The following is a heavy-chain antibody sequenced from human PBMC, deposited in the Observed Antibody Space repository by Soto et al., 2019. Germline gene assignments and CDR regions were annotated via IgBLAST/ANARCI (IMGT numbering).Heavy chain of an antibody. J-gene: IGHJ6*02. V-gene: IGHV3-21*01. CDR1: GFTFSSYG. CDR2: ISSSSSYI. CDR3: AREWGEISYGMDV. D-gene: IGHD1-26*01. Sequence: PGGSLRLSCAASGFTFSSYGMNWVRQAPGKGLEWVSSISSSSSYIYYADSVKGRFTISRDNAKNSLYLQMNSLRAEDTAVYYCAREWGEISYGMDVWGQGTTVTVSS.